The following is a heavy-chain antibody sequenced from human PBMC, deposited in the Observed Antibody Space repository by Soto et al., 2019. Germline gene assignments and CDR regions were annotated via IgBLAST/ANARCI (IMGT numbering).Heavy chain of an antibody. D-gene: IGHD3-9*01. J-gene: IGHJ6*03. V-gene: IGHV3-13*01. Sequence: GGSLRLSCAASGFTFSSYDMHWVRQATGKGLEWVSAIGTAGDTYYPGSVKGRFTISRENAKNSLYLQMNSLRAGDTAVYYCARGTYYDILTDQPGYYYYYMDVWGKGTTVTVSS. CDR3: ARGTYYDILTDQPGYYYYYMDV. CDR2: IGTAGDT. CDR1: GFTFSSYD.